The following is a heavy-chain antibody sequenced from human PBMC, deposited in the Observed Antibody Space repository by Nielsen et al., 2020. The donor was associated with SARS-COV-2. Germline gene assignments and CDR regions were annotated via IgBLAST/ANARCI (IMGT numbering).Heavy chain of an antibody. CDR2: ISTRGDT. D-gene: IGHD3-3*01. CDR3: ARGVRAIFGVVGAFDI. J-gene: IGHJ3*02. Sequence: SETLSLTCTVSGDSISDYYWSWIRQPPGKGLEWIGRISTRGDTNYSPSLKSRVTISIDTSKNQFSLKLSSVTAADTAMYYCARGVRAIFGVVGAFDIWGQGTMVTVSS. V-gene: IGHV4-4*07. CDR1: GDSISDYY.